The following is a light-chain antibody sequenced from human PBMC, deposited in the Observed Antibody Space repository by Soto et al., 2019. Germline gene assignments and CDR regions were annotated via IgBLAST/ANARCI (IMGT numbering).Light chain of an antibody. V-gene: IGKV3-15*01. Sequence: EIVMTQSPATLSVSPGERATLSCRASQRVSRNLAWYQQKPGQAPRLLIYDASTRATGIPDRFSGSGSETEFTLTISRLEPEDFAVYYCQQYGSSGTFGQGTKVEIK. CDR1: QRVSRN. CDR3: QQYGSSGT. J-gene: IGKJ1*01. CDR2: DAS.